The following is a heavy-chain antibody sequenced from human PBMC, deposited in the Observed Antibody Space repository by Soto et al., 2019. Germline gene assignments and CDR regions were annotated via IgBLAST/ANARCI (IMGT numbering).Heavy chain of an antibody. Sequence: QVHLQESGPGLLKPSQTLSLTCTVSGASISSGGYYWTWIRPHPGKGLEWIGNIDYRGTTYYNPSRKSRVTITADTSKNQIALRRISVTAAATDLIYCARAVSNAFDVWGQGTVGKVSS. V-gene: IGHV4-31*03. CDR3: ARAVSNAFDV. CDR2: IDYRGTT. D-gene: IGHD4-4*01. CDR1: GASISSGGYY. J-gene: IGHJ3*01.